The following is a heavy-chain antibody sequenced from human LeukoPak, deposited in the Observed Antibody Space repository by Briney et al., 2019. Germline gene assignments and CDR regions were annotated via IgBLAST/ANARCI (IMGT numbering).Heavy chain of an antibody. Sequence: ASVKVSCKASGYTFTTYYMHWVRQAPGQGLEWMGILSPSSGSTSYAQRFQGRVTMTRDTSTSTFYMELRSLKSEDTAVYYCARDGEYYDSSGSYFDYWGQGTAVTVSS. V-gene: IGHV1-46*01. CDR3: ARDGEYYDSSGSYFDY. CDR1: GYTFTTYY. J-gene: IGHJ4*02. CDR2: LSPSSGST. D-gene: IGHD3-22*01.